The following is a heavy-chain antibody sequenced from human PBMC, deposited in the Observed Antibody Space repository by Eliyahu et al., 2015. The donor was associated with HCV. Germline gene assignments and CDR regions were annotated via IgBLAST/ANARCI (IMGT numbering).Heavy chain of an antibody. Sequence: QVTLKESGPALVKSTQTLTLTCTFSGLSLSAXGMRVSWIRQPPGKALEWLARIDWDDDKFYNTSLKTRLTISKDTSKNQVVLTMTNMDPVDTATYYCARTQRHITIFGVVTNWFDPWGQGTLVTVSS. CDR1: GLSLSAXGMR. CDR2: IDWDDDK. CDR3: ARTQRHITIFGVVTNWFDP. J-gene: IGHJ5*02. D-gene: IGHD3-3*01. V-gene: IGHV2-70*04.